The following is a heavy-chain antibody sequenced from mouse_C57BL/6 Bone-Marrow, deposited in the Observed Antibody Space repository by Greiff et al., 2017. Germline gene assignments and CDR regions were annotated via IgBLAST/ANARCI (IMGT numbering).Heavy chain of an antibody. CDR1: GYTFTSSG. V-gene: IGHV1-81*01. CDR2: IYPRSGNT. Sequence: QVQLQQSGAELARPGASVKLSCKASGYTFTSSGISWVKQRTGQGLEWIGEIYPRSGNTYYNAKFKGKATLTADKSSSTAYRELRSRTSEDSAVYFCVYYYGSSYWYFDVWGTGTTVTVSS. D-gene: IGHD1-1*01. CDR3: VYYYGSSYWYFDV. J-gene: IGHJ1*03.